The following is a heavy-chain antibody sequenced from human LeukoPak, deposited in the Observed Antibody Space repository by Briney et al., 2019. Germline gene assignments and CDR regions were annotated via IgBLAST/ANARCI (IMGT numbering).Heavy chain of an antibody. CDR3: ARVVSWGNLVDY. CDR2: TTGSGDST. V-gene: IGHV3-23*01. J-gene: IGHJ4*02. CDR1: GFTFKNYA. D-gene: IGHD2-8*01. Sequence: PGGSLRLSCAASGFTFKNYAMSWVRQAPGKGLEWVSSTTGSGDSTYYADSVKGRLTISRDNSKSTLYLQMHSLRAEDTAVYYCARVVSWGNLVDYWGQGTLVTVSS.